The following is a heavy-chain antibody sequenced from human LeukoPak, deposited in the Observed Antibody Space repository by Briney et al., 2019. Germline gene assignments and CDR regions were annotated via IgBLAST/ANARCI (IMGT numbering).Heavy chain of an antibody. V-gene: IGHV5-51*01. CDR1: GYRFISYW. CDR3: ATSNHCSGGSCYDY. CDR2: IYPADSDT. Sequence: GESLKISCKGSGYRFISYWIAWVRQMPGKGLEWVGIIYPADSDTRYSPSFQGQVTISADKSINTAYLQWSSLKASDTAMYYCATSNHCSGGSCYDYWGQGTLVTVSS. J-gene: IGHJ4*02. D-gene: IGHD2-15*01.